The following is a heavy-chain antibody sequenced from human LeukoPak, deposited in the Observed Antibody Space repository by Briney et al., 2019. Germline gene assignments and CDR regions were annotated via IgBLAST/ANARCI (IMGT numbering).Heavy chain of an antibody. D-gene: IGHD3-22*01. V-gene: IGHV1-2*02. CDR2: INPNSGGT. CDR1: GYTFPVYY. Sequence: GASVKVSCKASGYTFPVYYMHWVRQAPGQGLEWMGWINPNSGGTDYAQRFQGRVTMTRDTSISIAYMELSRLRSDDTAVYYCARALYYDSSGYYYWGQGTLVTVSS. CDR3: ARALYYDSSGYYY. J-gene: IGHJ4*02.